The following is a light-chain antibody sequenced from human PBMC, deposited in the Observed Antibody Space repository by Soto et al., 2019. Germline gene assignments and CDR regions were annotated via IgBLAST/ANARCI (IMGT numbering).Light chain of an antibody. J-gene: IGLJ3*02. V-gene: IGLV3-21*02. CDR1: NIGGRS. CDR2: DDR. CDR3: QVWDSSSDHWV. Sequence: SYELTQPPSVSVAPGQTARITCGGSNIGGRSVHWYQQKPGQAPILVVYDDRDRPSGIPERFSGSNSGNTATLTISRVEVGDEADYYCQVWDSSSDHWVFGGGTKRTVL.